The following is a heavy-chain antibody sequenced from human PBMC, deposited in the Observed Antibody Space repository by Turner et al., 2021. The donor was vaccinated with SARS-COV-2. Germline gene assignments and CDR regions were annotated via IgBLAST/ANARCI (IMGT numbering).Heavy chain of an antibody. V-gene: IGHV1-69*04. CDR1: GSTFSSYA. Sequence: QVQLVQSGAEVNKPGSSVKVSCKASGSTFSSYAISWVRQAPGQGLEWMGRIIPVLGLANYAQKFQGRVTITADKSTSTAYMELSSLRSEDTAVYYCASLYQDIAAAVISWFDPWGQGTLVTVSS. J-gene: IGHJ5*02. D-gene: IGHD6-13*01. CDR3: ASLYQDIAAAVISWFDP. CDR2: IIPVLGLA.